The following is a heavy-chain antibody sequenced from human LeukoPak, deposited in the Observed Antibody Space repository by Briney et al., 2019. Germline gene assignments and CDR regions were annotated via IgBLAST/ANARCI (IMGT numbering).Heavy chain of an antibody. CDR2: ISYDGSNK. J-gene: IGHJ5*02. D-gene: IGHD6-13*01. CDR1: GFTFSSYG. CDR3: AKDHWSSGAGQQLVP. V-gene: IGHV3-30*18. Sequence: RGSLRLSCAASGFTFSSYGMHWVRQAPGKGLEWVAVISYDGSNKYYADSVKGRFTISRDNSKNTLYLQMNSLRAEDTAVYYCAKDHWSSGAGQQLVPWGQGTLVTVSS.